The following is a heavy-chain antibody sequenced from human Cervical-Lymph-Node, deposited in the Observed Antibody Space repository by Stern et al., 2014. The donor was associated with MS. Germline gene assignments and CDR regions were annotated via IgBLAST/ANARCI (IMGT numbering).Heavy chain of an antibody. CDR2: ISSGGSYI. J-gene: IGHJ4*02. CDR3: ARGRGGNYRYYFDY. CDR1: GFTFSSYS. V-gene: IGHV3-21*01. D-gene: IGHD4-23*01. Sequence: EDQLVESGGGLVKPGGSLRLPCAASGFTFSSYSMNWVRQAPGKGLEWVASISSGGSYIYYADSLKGRFTISRDNAKNSLYLQMNSLRAEDTAVYYCARGRGGNYRYYFDYWGQGTLVTVSS.